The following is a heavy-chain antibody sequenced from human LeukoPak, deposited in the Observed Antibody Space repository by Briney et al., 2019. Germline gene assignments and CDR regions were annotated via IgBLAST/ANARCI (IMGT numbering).Heavy chain of an antibody. V-gene: IGHV3-23*01. Sequence: PGGSLRLSCAASGFTFSSYAMSWVRQAPGKGLEWVSAISGSGGSTYYADSVKGRFTISRDNSKNTLYLQMNSLRAEDTAVYYCAKEGKYDFWSGYYFDYWGQGTLVTVSS. J-gene: IGHJ4*02. CDR3: AKEGKYDFWSGYYFDY. D-gene: IGHD3-3*01. CDR2: ISGSGGST. CDR1: GFTFSSYA.